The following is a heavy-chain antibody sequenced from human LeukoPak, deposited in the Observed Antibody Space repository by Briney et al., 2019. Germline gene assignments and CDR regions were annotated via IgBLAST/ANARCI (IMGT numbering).Heavy chain of an antibody. Sequence: SETLSLTCTVSGGSISSYYWSWIRQPAGKGLEWIGRIYTSGSTNYNPSLKSRVTMSVDTSKNQFSLKLSSVTAADTAVYYCARDQEYCTNGVCYTIAFDIWGQGTMVTVSS. J-gene: IGHJ3*02. D-gene: IGHD2-8*01. CDR1: GGSISSYY. V-gene: IGHV4-4*07. CDR3: ARDQEYCTNGVCYTIAFDI. CDR2: IYTSGST.